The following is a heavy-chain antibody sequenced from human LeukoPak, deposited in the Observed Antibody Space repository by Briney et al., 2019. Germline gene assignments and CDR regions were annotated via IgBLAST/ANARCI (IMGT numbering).Heavy chain of an antibody. CDR3: ASNYQAADDAFDI. D-gene: IGHD4-11*01. CDR1: GGSISSYY. Sequence: SETLSLTCTVSGGSISSYYWSWVRQPPGKGLEWLGYIYYSGSTNYNPSLKSRVTISVDTSKNQFSLKLSSVTAADTAVYYCASNYQAADDAFDIWGQGTMVTVSS. V-gene: IGHV4-59*08. CDR2: IYYSGST. J-gene: IGHJ3*02.